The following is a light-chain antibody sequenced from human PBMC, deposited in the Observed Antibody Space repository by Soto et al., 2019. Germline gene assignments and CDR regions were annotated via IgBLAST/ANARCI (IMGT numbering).Light chain of an antibody. CDR2: GAS. Sequence: EIVMTQSPATLSVSPGERATLSCRASQSVSSNLAWYQQKPGQAPRLIIYGASTRATGIPARFSGSGSGTEFTLTISSLQSEDFAVYYCQQYNKWPPLTFGGGTKVEIK. CDR1: QSVSSN. V-gene: IGKV3-15*01. J-gene: IGKJ4*01. CDR3: QQYNKWPPLT.